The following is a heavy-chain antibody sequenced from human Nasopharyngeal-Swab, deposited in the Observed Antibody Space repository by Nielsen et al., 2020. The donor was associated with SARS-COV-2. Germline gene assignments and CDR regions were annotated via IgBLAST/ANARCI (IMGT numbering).Heavy chain of an antibody. D-gene: IGHD5-18*01. Sequence: LRLSCTVSGGSISSGGYYWIWIRQHPGKGLEWIGYIYYSGSTYYNPSLKSRVTISVDTSKNQFSLKLSSVTAADTAVYYCARPRVDTAMVPAFDIWGQGTMVTVSS. J-gene: IGHJ3*02. V-gene: IGHV4-31*03. CDR3: ARPRVDTAMVPAFDI. CDR2: IYYSGST. CDR1: GGSISSGGYY.